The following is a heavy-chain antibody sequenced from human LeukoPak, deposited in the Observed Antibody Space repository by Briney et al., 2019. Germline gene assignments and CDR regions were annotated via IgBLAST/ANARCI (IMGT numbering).Heavy chain of an antibody. D-gene: IGHD2-15*01. Sequence: GESLKISCKGSGYNFTSYWIGWVRQMPGKGLEWMGIIYPGDSDTRYSPSFQGQVTISADKSISTAYLQWGSLKASDTAMYYCARSQGYCSGGSCLQGDWFDPWGQGTLVTVSS. CDR3: ARSQGYCSGGSCLQGDWFDP. CDR1: GYNFTSYW. CDR2: IYPGDSDT. J-gene: IGHJ5*02. V-gene: IGHV5-51*01.